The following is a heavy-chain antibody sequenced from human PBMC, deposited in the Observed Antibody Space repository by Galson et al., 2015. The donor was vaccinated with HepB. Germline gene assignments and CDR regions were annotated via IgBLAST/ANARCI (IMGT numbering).Heavy chain of an antibody. CDR2: ISWNSNNI. V-gene: IGHV3-9*01. D-gene: IGHD6-13*01. CDR3: ATWTSSWNY. J-gene: IGHJ4*02. Sequence: SLRPSCAASGFTFDNYAMYWVRQAPGKGLEWVSGISWNSNNIGYADSVKGRFTISRDNAKNSLYLQMNSLRPEDTALYFCATWTSSWNYWGQGSLVTVSS. CDR1: GFTFDNYA.